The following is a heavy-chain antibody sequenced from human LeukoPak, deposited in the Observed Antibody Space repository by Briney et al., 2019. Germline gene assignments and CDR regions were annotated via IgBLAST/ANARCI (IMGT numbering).Heavy chain of an antibody. CDR2: IYSGGNT. V-gene: IGHV3-53*01. CDR3: ARRDIVVVVSASDY. Sequence: GGSLRLSCTVSGFTVSSNSMSWVRQAPGKGLEWVSFIYSGGNTHYSDSVKGRFTISRDNSKNTLYLQMNSLRVDDTAVYYCARRDIVVVVSASDYWGQGTLVTVSS. CDR1: GFTVSSNS. D-gene: IGHD2-15*01. J-gene: IGHJ4*02.